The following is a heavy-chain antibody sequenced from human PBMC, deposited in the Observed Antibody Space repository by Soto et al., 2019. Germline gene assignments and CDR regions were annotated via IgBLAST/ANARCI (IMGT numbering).Heavy chain of an antibody. CDR2: ISYDGSNK. D-gene: IGHD4-4*01. CDR1: GFTFSSYG. Sequence: QVQLVESGGGVVQPGRSLRLSCAASGFTFSSYGMHWVRQAPGKGLEWVAVISYDGSNKYYADSVKGRCTISRDNSKNTLYLQMNSLRAEDTAVYYCAKDRSPCSNYVCYYGMDVWGQGTTVTVAS. CDR3: AKDRSPCSNYVCYYGMDV. J-gene: IGHJ6*02. V-gene: IGHV3-30*18.